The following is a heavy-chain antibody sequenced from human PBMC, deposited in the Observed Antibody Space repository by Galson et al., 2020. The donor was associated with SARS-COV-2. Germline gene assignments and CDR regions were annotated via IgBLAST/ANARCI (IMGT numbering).Heavy chain of an antibody. V-gene: IGHV4-34*01. J-gene: IGHJ6*02. D-gene: IGHD2-15*01. Sequence: SQTLSLTCAVSDLSFSASFSGSYWTWIRQLPGRGLEWIGEINYTGDTSYNPSLKSRVTISVDTSKDQFSLSLRSVTAADTGVYFCARGPVGCSGGHCYNVPLYYKGMDVWGQGTTVTVSS. CDR3: ARGPVGCSGGHCYNVPLYYKGMDV. CDR1: DLSFSASFSGSY. CDR2: INYTGDT.